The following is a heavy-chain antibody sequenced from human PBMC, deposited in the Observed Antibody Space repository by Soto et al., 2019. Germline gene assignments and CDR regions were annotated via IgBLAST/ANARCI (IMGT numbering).Heavy chain of an antibody. CDR2: IYYSGST. J-gene: IGHJ5*02. CDR1: GGSISSYY. Sequence: SETLSLTCTVSGGSISSYYWSWIRQPPGKGLEWIGYIYYSGSTNYNPSLKSRVTISVDTSKNQFSLKLSSVTAADTAVYYRARDMGYYYDSSGYTNWFDPWGQGTLVTVSS. D-gene: IGHD3-22*01. V-gene: IGHV4-59*01. CDR3: ARDMGYYYDSSGYTNWFDP.